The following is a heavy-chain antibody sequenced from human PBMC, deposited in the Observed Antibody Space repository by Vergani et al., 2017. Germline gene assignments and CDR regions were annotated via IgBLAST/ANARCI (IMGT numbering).Heavy chain of an antibody. Sequence: QVQLQQWGAGLLKPSETLSLTCAVYGGSFSGYYWSWIRQPPGKGLEWIGEIKHSGSTNYNPSLKSRVTISVDTSKNQFSLKLSSVTAADTAVYYCAGAYYYDSSGYDAFDIGGQGTMVTVSS. CDR1: GGSFSGYY. V-gene: IGHV4-34*01. J-gene: IGHJ3*02. D-gene: IGHD3-22*01. CDR2: IKHSGST. CDR3: AGAYYYDSSGYDAFDI.